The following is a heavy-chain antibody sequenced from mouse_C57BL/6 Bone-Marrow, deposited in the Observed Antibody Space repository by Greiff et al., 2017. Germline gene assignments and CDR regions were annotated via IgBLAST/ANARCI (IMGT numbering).Heavy chain of an antibody. CDR3: ALPSGSYVGFAY. CDR2: IDPATGNT. J-gene: IGHJ3*01. Sequence: VQLQQSVAELVRPGASVKLSCTASGFNIKNTYMHWVKQRPEQGLEWIGRIDPATGNTKYAPKFQGKAPITADTSSNTAYLQLSSLTSEDTAIYYWALPSGSYVGFAYWGKGTLVTVSA. V-gene: IGHV14-3*01. D-gene: IGHD1-1*02. CDR1: GFNIKNTY.